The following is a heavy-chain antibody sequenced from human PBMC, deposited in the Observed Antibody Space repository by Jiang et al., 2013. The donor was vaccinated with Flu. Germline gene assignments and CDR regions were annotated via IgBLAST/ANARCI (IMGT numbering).Heavy chain of an antibody. Sequence: GAEVKKPGASVKVSCKASGYTFTYYGISWVRQAPGQGLEWMGWISAYNGNTNNAQKLQGRVTMTTDTSTSTAYMELGSLRSDDTAVYYCARVWMIYDSNGYTFDYWGQGTLVT. CDR3: ARVWMIYDSNGYTFDY. D-gene: IGHD3-22*01. J-gene: IGHJ4*02. CDR1: GYTFTYYG. CDR2: ISAYNGNT. V-gene: IGHV1-18*01.